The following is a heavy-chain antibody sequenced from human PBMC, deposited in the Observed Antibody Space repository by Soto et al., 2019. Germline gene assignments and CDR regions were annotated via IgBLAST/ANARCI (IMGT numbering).Heavy chain of an antibody. CDR1: GGTLSDHG. V-gene: IGHV1-69*06. Sequence: QVQLEQSGAEVKKPGSSVKVSCKASGGTLSDHGVAWLRQAPGQGLEWMGGTIPVFNTAKYAQKFQGSVTVIGDKVTIIASMELSSLRSDATAFYCCALGVYGSGNYYPGPSAFDMWGQATMVIVSS. J-gene: IGHJ3*02. CDR3: ALGVYGSGNYYPGPSAFDM. CDR2: TIPVFNTA. D-gene: IGHD3-10*01.